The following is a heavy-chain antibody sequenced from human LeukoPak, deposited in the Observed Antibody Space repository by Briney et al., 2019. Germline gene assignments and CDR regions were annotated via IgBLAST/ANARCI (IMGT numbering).Heavy chain of an antibody. CDR2: ITSSGDGT. D-gene: IGHD3-22*01. CDR1: GFTFSIYA. V-gene: IGHV3-23*01. J-gene: IGHJ4*02. CDR3: AKDRPNYYGSNGHYYRRDGDY. Sequence: GGSLRLSCAASGFTFSIYAMSWVRQAPGKGLQWVSSITSSGDGTYYADTVKGRFTISRDNSENMLYLQMNSLRVEDTAVYFCAKDRPNYYGSNGHYYRRDGDYWGQGTLVTVSS.